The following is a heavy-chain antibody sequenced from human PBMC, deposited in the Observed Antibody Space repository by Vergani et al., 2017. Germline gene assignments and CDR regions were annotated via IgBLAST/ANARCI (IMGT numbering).Heavy chain of an antibody. CDR1: GFTFSACP. J-gene: IGHJ4*02. V-gene: IGHV3-23*01. Sequence: EVQLLQSGGGVIQPGGSVRLSCAASGFTFSACPMTWVRQAPGKGLEWVSGISGSGVSAYYTDSVKGRFTISRDNSKNMLFLQMNNLRTEDTAIYYCAKQYFVSGNYLFDYGGEGTLVTVSS. CDR3: AKQYFVSGNYLFDY. D-gene: IGHD3-10*01. CDR2: ISGSGVSA.